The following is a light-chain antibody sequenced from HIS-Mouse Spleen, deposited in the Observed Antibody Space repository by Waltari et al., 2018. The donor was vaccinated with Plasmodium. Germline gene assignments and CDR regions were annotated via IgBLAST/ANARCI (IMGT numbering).Light chain of an antibody. CDR2: DVS. J-gene: IGLJ3*02. CDR3: CSYAGSYTWV. V-gene: IGLV2-11*01. Sequence: QSALTQPRSVSGSPGQSVTISCTGTSSDVGGYNYVSWYQQHPGKAPKLMIYDVSKRPSGGPYRVTGSKSGNTASLTISGLQAEDEADYYCCSYAGSYTWVFGGGTKLTVL. CDR1: SSDVGGYNY.